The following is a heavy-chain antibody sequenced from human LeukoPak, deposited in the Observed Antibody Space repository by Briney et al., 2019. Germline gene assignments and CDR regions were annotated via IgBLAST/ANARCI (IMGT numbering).Heavy chain of an antibody. CDR2: IYHSGST. V-gene: IGHV4-4*02. Sequence: SETLSLTCAVSGGSISSSNWWSWVRQPPGKGLEWIGEIYHSGSTNYNPSLKSRVTISVDKSKNQFSLKLSSVTAADTALYYCARDNYYDSSGYYFLGDAFDMWGQGTMVTVSS. CDR3: ARDNYYDSSGYYFLGDAFDM. CDR1: GGSISSSNW. J-gene: IGHJ3*02. D-gene: IGHD3-22*01.